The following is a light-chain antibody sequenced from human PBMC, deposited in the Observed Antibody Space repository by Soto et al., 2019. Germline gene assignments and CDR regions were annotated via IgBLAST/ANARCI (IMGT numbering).Light chain of an antibody. CDR3: LPDYNYPYT. CDR1: QGIRND. Sequence: AIQMTQSPSSLSASVGDRVTITCRASQGIRNDLGWYQQKPGKAPKLLIYAASSLQSGVPSRFSGSGSGTDFTLTISSLQTEDFATYYCLPDYNYPYTFGQGTKVHIK. V-gene: IGKV1-6*01. CDR2: AAS. J-gene: IGKJ2*01.